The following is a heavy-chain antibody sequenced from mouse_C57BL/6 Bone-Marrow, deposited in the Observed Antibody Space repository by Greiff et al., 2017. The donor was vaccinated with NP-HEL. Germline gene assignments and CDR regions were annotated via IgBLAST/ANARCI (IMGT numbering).Heavy chain of an antibody. D-gene: IGHD1-1*01. V-gene: IGHV3-6*01. J-gene: IGHJ4*01. Sequence: EVKLMESGPGLVKPSQSLSLTCSVTGYSITSGYYWNWIRQFPGNKLEWMGYISYDGSNNYNPSLKNRISITRDTSKNQFFLKLNSVTTEDTATYYCARGKIYYGSDYAMDYWGQGTSVTVSS. CDR2: ISYDGSN. CDR1: GYSITSGYY. CDR3: ARGKIYYGSDYAMDY.